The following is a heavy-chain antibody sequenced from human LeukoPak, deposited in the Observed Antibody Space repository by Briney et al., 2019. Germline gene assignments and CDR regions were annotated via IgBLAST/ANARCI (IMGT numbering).Heavy chain of an antibody. J-gene: IGHJ4*02. CDR1: GGSISSSSYY. CDR3: ARRRHVLRFLEWSRGEGYYFDY. V-gene: IGHV4-39*01. Sequence: SETLSLTCTVSGGSISSSSYYWGWIRQPPGKGLEWIGSIYYSGSTYYNPSLKSRVTISVDTSKNQLSLKLSSVTAADTAVYYCARRRHVLRFLEWSRGEGYYFDYWGQGTLVTVSS. CDR2: IYYSGST. D-gene: IGHD3-3*01.